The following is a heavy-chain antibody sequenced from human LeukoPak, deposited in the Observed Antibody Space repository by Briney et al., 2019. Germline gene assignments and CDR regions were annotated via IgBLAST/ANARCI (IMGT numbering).Heavy chain of an antibody. CDR2: IYYSGST. J-gene: IGHJ5*02. Sequence: SETLSLTCTVSGGSISSYYWSWIRQPPGKGLEWIGYIYYSGSTNYNPSLKSRVTISVDTSKNQFSLKLSSVTAADTAVYYCARLSSRAAAGTPWFDPWGQGTLVTVSS. CDR3: ARLSSRAAAGTPWFDP. D-gene: IGHD6-13*01. V-gene: IGHV4-59*08. CDR1: GGSISSYY.